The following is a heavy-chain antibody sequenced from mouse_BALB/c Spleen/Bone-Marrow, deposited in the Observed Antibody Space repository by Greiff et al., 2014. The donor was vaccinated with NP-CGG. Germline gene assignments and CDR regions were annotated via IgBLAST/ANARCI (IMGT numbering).Heavy chain of an antibody. CDR1: GYSFSNYW. CDR2: IYPGDGDT. Sequence: VQLVESGAELVRPGSSVKISCKSSGYSFSNYWMNWMKQRPGQGLEWIGQIYPGDGDTNYNGKFKGKATLTADKSSSTAYMQLSSLTSGDSAVYFCASRGDYSYAMDYWGQGTSVTVSS. V-gene: IGHV1-80*01. D-gene: IGHD1-1*01. CDR3: ASRGDYSYAMDY. J-gene: IGHJ4*01.